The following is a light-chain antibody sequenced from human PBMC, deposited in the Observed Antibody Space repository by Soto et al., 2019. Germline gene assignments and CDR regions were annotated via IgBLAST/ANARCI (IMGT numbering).Light chain of an antibody. V-gene: IGKV1-12*01. J-gene: IGKJ5*01. Sequence: DIQMTQSPSYVSASVGDRVTITCRASQDISTWLAWYQQKPGTAPTLLITAAATLQSGVPSRFSGSGVGTDFTLTISSLQPEDFATYYCQQAYSFPITLGQGTRLDIK. CDR3: QQAYSFPIT. CDR2: AAA. CDR1: QDISTW.